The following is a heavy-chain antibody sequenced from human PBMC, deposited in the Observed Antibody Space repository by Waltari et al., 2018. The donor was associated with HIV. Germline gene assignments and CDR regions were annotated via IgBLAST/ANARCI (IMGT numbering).Heavy chain of an antibody. D-gene: IGHD3-10*01. CDR2: ISYSGTT. V-gene: IGHV4-39*01. J-gene: IGHJ4*02. CDR1: GDSISDTPFY. Sequence: QLQMQESGPGLVKPSETLSLTCSVSGDSISDTPFYWGWIRQPPGKGLEWIGSISYSGTTYSKASLSSRVIVSVDTPKTQFSLHLRSVTAADTAVYYCVRHWVYGSVPSAIRTFDNWGQGTLVTVSS. CDR3: VRHWVYGSVPSAIRTFDN.